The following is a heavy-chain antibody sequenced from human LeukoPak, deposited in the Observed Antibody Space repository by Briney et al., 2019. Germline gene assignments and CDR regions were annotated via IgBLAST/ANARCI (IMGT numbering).Heavy chain of an antibody. V-gene: IGHV1-24*01. CDR2: FDPEDGET. D-gene: IGHD3-16*01. J-gene: IGHJ3*02. Sequence: GASVKVSCKVSGYTLTELSMHWVRQAPGKGLEWMGGFDPEDGETIYAQKFQGRVTMTEDTSTDTAYMELSRLRSDDTAMYYCATVSGGSLDIWGQGTMVTVSS. CDR3: ATVSGGSLDI. CDR1: GYTLTELS.